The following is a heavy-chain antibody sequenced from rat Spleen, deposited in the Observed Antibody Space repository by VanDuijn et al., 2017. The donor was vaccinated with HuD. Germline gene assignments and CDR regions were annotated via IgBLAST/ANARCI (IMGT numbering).Heavy chain of an antibody. D-gene: IGHD2-1*01. CDR1: GFTFSTFA. CDR3: ARRYDFDY. V-gene: IGHV5-25*01. J-gene: IGHJ2*01. Sequence: EVQLVESGGGLVQPGRSLKLSCAASGFTFSTFAMAWVRQAPKKGLEWVATITSGGSNTYYPDSVKGRFTISRDNAKSTLYLQMDSLRSEDTATYYCARRYDFDYWGQGVMVTVSS. CDR2: ITSGGSNT.